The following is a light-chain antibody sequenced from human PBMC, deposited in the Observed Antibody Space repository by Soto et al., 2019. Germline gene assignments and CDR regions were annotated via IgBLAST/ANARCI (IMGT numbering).Light chain of an antibody. CDR3: MQALQTPVS. J-gene: IGKJ5*01. CDR1: QSLLHRNGYNY. V-gene: IGKV2-28*01. CDR2: FSS. Sequence: DIVMTQSPLSLPVTPGEPASISCRSSQSLLHRNGYNYLDWYLQKPGQSPQLLIYFSSNRAPGVPDTFSGSGSETDFTRKISRMEADDGGVYYCMQALQTPVSLGQGTRLEIK.